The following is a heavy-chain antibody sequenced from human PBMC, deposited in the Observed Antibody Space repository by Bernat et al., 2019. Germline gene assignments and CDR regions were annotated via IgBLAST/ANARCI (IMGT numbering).Heavy chain of an antibody. Sequence: QLQLQESHPGLVQPSETLSLTCSVSGGSISSISSFWAWIRQSPGKGLEWIGSISYNGNTDYNPSLKSRVSISVDTSKNQFSLKLTSVTAADSAVFYCARLKWEVLVWIDSWGQGTLVTVSS. CDR3: ARLKWEVLVWIDS. D-gene: IGHD1-26*01. J-gene: IGHJ5*01. V-gene: IGHV4-39*01. CDR1: GGSISSISSF. CDR2: ISYNGNT.